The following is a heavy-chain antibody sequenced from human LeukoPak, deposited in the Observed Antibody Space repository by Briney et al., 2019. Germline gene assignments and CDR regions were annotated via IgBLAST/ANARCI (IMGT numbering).Heavy chain of an antibody. CDR3: ARGYYYDSSGVDY. CDR2: INHSGST. V-gene: IGHV4-34*01. CDR1: GGSFSGYY. J-gene: IGHJ4*02. Sequence: SETLSLTCAAYGGSFSGYYWSWIRQPPGKGLEWIGEINHSGSTNYNPSLKSRVTISVDTSKNQFSLKLSSVTAADTAVYYCARGYYYDSSGVDYWGQGTLVTVSS. D-gene: IGHD3-22*01.